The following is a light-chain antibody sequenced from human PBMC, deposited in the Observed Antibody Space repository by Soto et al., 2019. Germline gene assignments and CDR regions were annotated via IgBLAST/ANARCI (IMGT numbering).Light chain of an antibody. CDR2: GTS. V-gene: IGKV1-33*01. Sequence: DIQMTQSPSSLSASVGDRVTITCQATQDIRDYLNWYHQRPGTAPRLLIYGTSNLETGVPSRFSGRGSGTDFTFTISSLQPEDLGTYYCQQHDNLPYTFGQGTKVEIK. J-gene: IGKJ2*01. CDR1: QDIRDY. CDR3: QQHDNLPYT.